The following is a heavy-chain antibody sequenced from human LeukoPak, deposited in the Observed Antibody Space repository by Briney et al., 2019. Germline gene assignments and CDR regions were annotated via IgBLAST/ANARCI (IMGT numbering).Heavy chain of an antibody. V-gene: IGHV3-43*02. CDR1: GFTFDDYA. J-gene: IGHJ3*02. Sequence: GGSLRLSCAASGFTFDDYAMHWVRQAPGKGLEWVSLISVDGDSTYYADSVKGRFTISRDNSKNSLYLQMNSLRAEDNGLYYCAKEMGRGYLGGVFDIWGQGTMVTVSS. D-gene: IGHD3-10*01. CDR2: ISVDGDST. CDR3: AKEMGRGYLGGVFDI.